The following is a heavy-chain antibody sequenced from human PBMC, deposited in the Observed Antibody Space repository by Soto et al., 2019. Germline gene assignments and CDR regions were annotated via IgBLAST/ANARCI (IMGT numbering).Heavy chain of an antibody. Sequence: GGSLRLSCAASGFTFSSYAMSWVRQAPGKGLEWVSAISGSGGSTYYADSVKGRFTISRDNSKNTLYLQMNSLRAEDTAVYYCARGTCSTSCYIFDYWGQGTLVTVSS. V-gene: IGHV3-23*01. J-gene: IGHJ4*02. CDR1: GFTFSSYA. CDR3: ARGTCSTSCYIFDY. D-gene: IGHD2-2*02. CDR2: ISGSGGST.